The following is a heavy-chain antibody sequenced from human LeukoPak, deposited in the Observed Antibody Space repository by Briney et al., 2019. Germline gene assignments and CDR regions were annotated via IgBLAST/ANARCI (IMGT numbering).Heavy chain of an antibody. J-gene: IGHJ4*02. CDR3: ARDGAHYGSGSYLDY. D-gene: IGHD3-10*01. CDR2: IIPIFGIA. V-gene: IGHV1-69*13. CDR1: GGTFSSYA. Sequence: SVKVSCKASGGTFSSYAISWVRQAPGQGLEWMGRIIPIFGIANYAQKFQGRVTITADESTSTAYMELSSLRSEDTAVYYCARDGAHYGSGSYLDYWGQGTLVTVSS.